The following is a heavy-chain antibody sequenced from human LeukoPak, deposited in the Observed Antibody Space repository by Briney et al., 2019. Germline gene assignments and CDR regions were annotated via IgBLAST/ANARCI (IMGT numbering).Heavy chain of an antibody. Sequence: GGSLRLSCAASGFTFSSYGMHWVRQAPGKGLERVAVISYDGSNKYYADSVKGRFTISRDNSKNTLYLQMNSLRAEDTAVYYCAKDFGPYSSSWYPVDYWGQGTLVTVSS. CDR2: ISYDGSNK. V-gene: IGHV3-30*18. CDR1: GFTFSSYG. D-gene: IGHD6-13*01. CDR3: AKDFGPYSSSWYPVDY. J-gene: IGHJ4*02.